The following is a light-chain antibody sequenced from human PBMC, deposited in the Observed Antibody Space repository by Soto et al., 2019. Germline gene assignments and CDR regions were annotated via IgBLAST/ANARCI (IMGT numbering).Light chain of an antibody. CDR2: AAS. CDR3: QQSHSTPRT. CDR1: QIITTY. Sequence: DIQMTQSPSSLSASVGDRVTMTCRASQIITTYLNWYQQKPGKAPKLLICAASSLQSGVPSRFSGSGSGTDFTLTISSLQPEDSATYYCQQSHSTPRTFGQGTKVEIK. V-gene: IGKV1-39*01. J-gene: IGKJ1*01.